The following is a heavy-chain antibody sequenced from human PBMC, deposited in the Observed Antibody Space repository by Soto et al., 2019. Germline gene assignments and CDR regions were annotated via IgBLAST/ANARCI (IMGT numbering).Heavy chain of an antibody. CDR3: AKPALAGNKIGNPYYFDY. CDR1: GFTFSSYA. D-gene: IGHD6-19*01. V-gene: IGHV3-23*01. J-gene: IGHJ4*02. Sequence: GSLRLSCAASGFTFSSYAMSWVRQAPGKGLEWVSAISGSGGSTYYADSVKGRFTISRDNSKNTLYLQMNSLRAEDTAVCYCAKPALAGNKIGNPYYFDYWGQGTLVTVSS. CDR2: ISGSGGST.